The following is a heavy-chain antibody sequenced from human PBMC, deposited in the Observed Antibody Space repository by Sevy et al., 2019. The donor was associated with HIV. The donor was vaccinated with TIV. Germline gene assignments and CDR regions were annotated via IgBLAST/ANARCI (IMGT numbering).Heavy chain of an antibody. CDR2: ISGSGGST. Sequence: GGSLRLSCAASGFTFSSYAMSWVRQAPGKGLEWVSAISGSGGSTYYGDSVKGRFTISRDTAKNTLYLQMNSLRAEDTAVYYCAKEARMVRGVIITYSNNWFDPWGQGTLVTVSS. CDR1: GFTFSSYA. V-gene: IGHV3-23*01. CDR3: AKEARMVRGVIITYSNNWFDP. D-gene: IGHD3-10*01. J-gene: IGHJ5*02.